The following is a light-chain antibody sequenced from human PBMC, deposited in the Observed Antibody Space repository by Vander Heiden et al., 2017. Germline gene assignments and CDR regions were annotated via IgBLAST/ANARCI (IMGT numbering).Light chain of an antibody. J-gene: IGKJ1*01. Sequence: VRTQSPLFLPVTPGESASISCRSSQSLLYRDGNNYLDWYLQKPGQSPQLLIYLGSTRASGVPERFTGSGSGTDFALKITRVEAEDVGIYYCMQPLQTPRTFGQGTKVEI. CDR2: LGS. CDR3: MQPLQTPRT. CDR1: QSLLYRDGNNY. V-gene: IGKV2-28*01.